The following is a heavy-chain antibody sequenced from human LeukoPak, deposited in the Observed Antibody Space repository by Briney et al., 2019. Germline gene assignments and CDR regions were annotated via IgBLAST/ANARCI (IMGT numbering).Heavy chain of an antibody. D-gene: IGHD6-13*01. CDR3: ATGSVRYSASWYSQEGDY. CDR1: GGSISGYY. Sequence: SETLSLTCSVSGGSISGYYWSWIRQPPGKGLEWIGYIYYSGSTNYNPSLKSRITISVDTSKNQFSLKLSSVTAADTAVYYCATGSVRYSASWYSQEGDYWGQGTLVTVSS. J-gene: IGHJ4*02. CDR2: IYYSGST. V-gene: IGHV4-59*08.